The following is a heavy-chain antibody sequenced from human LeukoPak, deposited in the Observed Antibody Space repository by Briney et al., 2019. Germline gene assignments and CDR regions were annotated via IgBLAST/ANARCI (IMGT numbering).Heavy chain of an antibody. Sequence: GGSLRLSCAASGFTFSSYWMSWVRQAPGKGLEWVANIKQDGSEKYYVDSVKGRFTISRDNAKNSLYLQMNSLRAEDTAVYYCARSVYSSSVRYFDYWGQGTLVTVSS. CDR3: ARSVYSSSVRYFDY. J-gene: IGHJ4*02. V-gene: IGHV3-7*01. CDR1: GFTFSSYW. CDR2: IKQDGSEK. D-gene: IGHD6-6*01.